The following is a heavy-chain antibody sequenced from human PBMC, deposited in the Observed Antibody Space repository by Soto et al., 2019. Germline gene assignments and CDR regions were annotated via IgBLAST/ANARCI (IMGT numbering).Heavy chain of an antibody. Sequence: EVQLLESGGGLVQPGGSLRLSCAASGFTFSYYAMSWVRQAPGKGLEWVSHINNGGSTYYADSVKGRFTISRDNSKNTLYLQMNSLRAEDTAVYYCAKVPSIAAAGSRDYWGQGTLVTVSS. V-gene: IGHV3-23*01. CDR1: GFTFSYYA. CDR2: INNGGST. CDR3: AKVPSIAAAGSRDY. D-gene: IGHD6-25*01. J-gene: IGHJ4*02.